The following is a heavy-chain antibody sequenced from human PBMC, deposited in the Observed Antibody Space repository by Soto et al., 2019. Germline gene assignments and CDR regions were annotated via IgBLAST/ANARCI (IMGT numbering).Heavy chain of an antibody. J-gene: IGHJ4*02. V-gene: IGHV4-30-2*01. D-gene: IGHD3-22*01. CDR1: NCSICRGSYS. CDR2: IYHSGST. Sequence: SEPLSLNFAGSNCSICRGSYSGSWLRPPPGKGLEWSGYIYHSGSTYYNPSLKSRVTISVDRSKNQFSLKLSSVTAADTDEYYWSRKRDWYDSSGAFDYWGQGNLVTVSS. CDR3: SRKRDWYDSSGAFDY.